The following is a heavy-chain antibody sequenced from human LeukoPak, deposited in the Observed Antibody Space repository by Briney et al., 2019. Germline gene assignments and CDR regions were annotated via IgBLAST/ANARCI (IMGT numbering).Heavy chain of an antibody. CDR2: IYYSGST. CDR3: ARAQTSRYYYMDV. J-gene: IGHJ6*03. CDR1: GGSISSYY. Sequence: SETLSLTCTVSGGSISSYYWSWIRQPPGKGLEWIGYIYYSGSTNYNPSLKSRVTISVDTSENQFSLKLSSVTAADTAVYYCARAQTSRYYYMDVWGKGTTVTVSS. V-gene: IGHV4-59*01.